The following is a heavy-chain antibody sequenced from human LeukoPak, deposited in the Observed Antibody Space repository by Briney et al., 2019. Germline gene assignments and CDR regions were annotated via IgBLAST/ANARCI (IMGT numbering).Heavy chain of an antibody. CDR1: GYSISSGYY. CDR3: ASLRSASYSFDY. V-gene: IGHV4-38-2*01. Sequence: PSDTLSLTCAVSGYSISSGYYWGWIRQPPGKGLEWIANIYHTGTTYYSPSLKSRVIISVDTSKSQFSLKVSSVTAADPALYYCASLRSASYSFDYWGQGTLVTVSS. D-gene: IGHD3-10*01. CDR2: IYHTGTT. J-gene: IGHJ4*02.